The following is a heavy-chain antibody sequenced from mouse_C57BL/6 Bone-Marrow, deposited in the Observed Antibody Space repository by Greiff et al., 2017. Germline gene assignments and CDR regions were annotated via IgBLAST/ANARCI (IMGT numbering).Heavy chain of an antibody. V-gene: IGHV1-64*01. CDR2: IHPNSGST. D-gene: IGHD2-3*01. CDR3: ARSVYDGYYYYFDY. CDR1: GYTFTSYW. J-gene: IGHJ2*01. Sequence: QVQLQQPGAELVKPGASVKLSCKASGYTFTSYWMHWGKQRPGQGLEWIGMIHPNSGSTNYNEKFKSKATLTVDKSSSTAYMQLSSLTSEDSAVXYCARSVYDGYYYYFDYWGQGTTLTVSS.